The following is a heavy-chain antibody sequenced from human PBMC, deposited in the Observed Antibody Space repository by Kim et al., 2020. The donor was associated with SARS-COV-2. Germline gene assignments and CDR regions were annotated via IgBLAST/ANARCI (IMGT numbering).Heavy chain of an antibody. CDR3: ARDLPSEVYGSGPIDY. J-gene: IGHJ4*02. V-gene: IGHV1-69*04. Sequence: SVKVSCKASGGTFSTYAINWVRQAPGQGLEWMGRIVPVIDLTDYAQKFRGRVTITADKFTTTSYMELRSLRSDDTALYFCARDLPSEVYGSGPIDYWGQGTLLTVSS. D-gene: IGHD3-10*01. CDR2: IVPVIDLT. CDR1: GGTFSTYA.